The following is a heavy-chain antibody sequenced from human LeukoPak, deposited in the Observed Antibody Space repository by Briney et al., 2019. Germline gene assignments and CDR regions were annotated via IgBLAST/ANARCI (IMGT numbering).Heavy chain of an antibody. Sequence: SETMSLTCAVYGASYNAYYWSWIRQPPGKGPEWIGDIDHRGTANYNPSLKSRLSISADASKNQFSLKLNSVTDADTAVYYCAVGISILGAAASFDSWGQGNLVIVSS. CDR2: IDHRGTA. J-gene: IGHJ4*02. V-gene: IGHV4-34*01. CDR3: AVGISILGAAASFDS. D-gene: IGHD3-3*01. CDR1: GASYNAYY.